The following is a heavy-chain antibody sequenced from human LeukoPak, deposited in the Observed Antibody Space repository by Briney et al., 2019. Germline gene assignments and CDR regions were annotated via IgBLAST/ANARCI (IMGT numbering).Heavy chain of an antibody. CDR2: IYYSGST. V-gene: IGHV4-61*01. Sequence: SETLSLTCTVSGGSVSSGSYYWSWIRQPPGKGLEWIGYIYYSGSTNYNPSLKSRVTISVDTSKNQFSLKLSSVTAADTAVYYCARDSVEWGSSGLDYWGQGTLVTVSS. D-gene: IGHD6-19*01. CDR1: GGSVSSGSYY. J-gene: IGHJ4*02. CDR3: ARDSVEWGSSGLDY.